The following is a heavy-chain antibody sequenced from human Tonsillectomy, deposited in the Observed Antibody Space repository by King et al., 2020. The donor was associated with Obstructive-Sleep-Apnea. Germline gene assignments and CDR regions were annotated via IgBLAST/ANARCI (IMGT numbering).Heavy chain of an antibody. Sequence: QLQESGPGLVKPSETLSLTCTVSSDSTSSYYWSWIRQPPGKGLEWIGYISYSGSTKYNPALKSRVTISVDTSKNQFSLKLSSVTAADTAVYYCARNTEHYYYYGMDIWGQGTTVTVSS. J-gene: IGHJ6*02. V-gene: IGHV4-59*08. CDR2: ISYSGST. CDR3: ARNTEHYYYYGMDI. D-gene: IGHD1-26*01. CDR1: SDSTSSYY.